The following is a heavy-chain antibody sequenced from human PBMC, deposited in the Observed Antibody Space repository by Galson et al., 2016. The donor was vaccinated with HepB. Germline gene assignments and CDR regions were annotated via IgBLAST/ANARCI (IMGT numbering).Heavy chain of an antibody. CDR2: TSGNSGYI. CDR3: ARDEGYSGWPIDY. CDR1: KFSFSNYG. Sequence: SLRLSCAASKFSFSNYGMNWVRQAPGKGPEWLASTSGNSGYIYYADSLKGRFTISRDNAKNSVYLQMNSLRAEDTAVYYCARDEGYSGWPIDYWGQGTLVTVSS. J-gene: IGHJ4*02. V-gene: IGHV3-21*01. D-gene: IGHD5-12*01.